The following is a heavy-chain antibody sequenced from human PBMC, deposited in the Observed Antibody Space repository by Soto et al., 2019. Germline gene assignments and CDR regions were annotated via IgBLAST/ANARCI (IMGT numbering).Heavy chain of an antibody. CDR2: ISGSGGST. Sequence: EVQLLESGGGLVQPGGSLRLSCVASTFSFSRYAMSWVRQAPGKGLEWVSGISGSGGSTYYADSVKGRFTISRDKSKNTLYLQMNSLRADDTAVYYCAKQAALKSFDPWGQGTLVTVSS. CDR1: TFSFSRYA. CDR3: AKQAALKSFDP. J-gene: IGHJ5*01. V-gene: IGHV3-23*01.